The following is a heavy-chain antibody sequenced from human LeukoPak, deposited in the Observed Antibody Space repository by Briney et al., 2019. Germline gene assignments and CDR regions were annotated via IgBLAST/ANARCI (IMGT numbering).Heavy chain of an antibody. J-gene: IGHJ3*02. CDR3: ARRDDAFDT. CDR2: IYTSGST. CDR1: GGSISSGSYY. Sequence: SETLSLTCTVSGGSISSGSYYWSWIRQPAGKGLEWIGRIYTSGSTNYNPSLKSRVTISVDTSKNQFSLKLSSVTAADTAVYYCARRDDAFDTWGQGTMVTVSS. V-gene: IGHV4-61*02.